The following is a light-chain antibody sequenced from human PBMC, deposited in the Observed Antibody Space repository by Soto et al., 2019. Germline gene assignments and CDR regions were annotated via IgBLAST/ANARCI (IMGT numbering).Light chain of an antibody. CDR1: SSDVGSYNR. CDR3: SSYTSSSTSVV. CDR2: EVS. Sequence: QSVLTQPPSVSGSPGQSVTISCTGTSSDVGSYNRVSWYQQPPGTAPKLMIYEVSNRPSGVPDRFSGSKSDNTASLTISGLQAEDEADYYCSSYTSSSTSVVFGGGTKLTVL. J-gene: IGLJ2*01. V-gene: IGLV2-18*02.